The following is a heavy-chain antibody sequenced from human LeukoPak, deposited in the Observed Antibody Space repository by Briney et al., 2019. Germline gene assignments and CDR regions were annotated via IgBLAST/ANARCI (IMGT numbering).Heavy chain of an antibody. D-gene: IGHD6-19*01. V-gene: IGHV3-9*03. CDR1: GFTFDDYA. CDR3: AKDIEGQWPEESAYFDL. J-gene: IGHJ2*01. Sequence: GGSLRLSCAASGFTFDDYAMHWVRHAPGKGLEWVSGISWNSGSIGYADSVKGRFTISRDNAKNSLYLQMNSLRAEDMALYYCAKDIEGQWPEESAYFDLWGRGTLVTVSS. CDR2: ISWNSGSI.